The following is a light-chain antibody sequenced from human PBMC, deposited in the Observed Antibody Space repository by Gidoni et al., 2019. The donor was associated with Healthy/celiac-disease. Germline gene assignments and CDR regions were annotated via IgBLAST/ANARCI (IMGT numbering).Light chain of an antibody. J-gene: IGLJ2*01. CDR1: SSDVGGYNY. CDR2: DVS. Sequence: QSALTQPASVSGSPGQSITISCTGTSSDVGGYNYVSWYQQHPGKAPKLMIYDVSNRPSGVSNRFSGSKSGNTASLTISGLQAEDEADYYCGSYTSSSTSVVFGGGTKRXV. V-gene: IGLV2-14*01. CDR3: GSYTSSSTSVV.